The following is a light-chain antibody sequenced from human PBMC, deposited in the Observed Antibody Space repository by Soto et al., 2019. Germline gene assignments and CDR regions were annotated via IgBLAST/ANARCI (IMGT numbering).Light chain of an antibody. J-gene: IGKJ4*01. CDR2: GAS. V-gene: IGKV3-20*01. Sequence: GERATLSCTASQHVTTTYIAWYQQKFGQAPRLLIYGASTRATGTPDRFTGGGFGTDFTLTISRVEPEDFAVYYCQQYDSSFTFGGGTKVDIK. CDR1: QHVTTTY. CDR3: QQYDSSFT.